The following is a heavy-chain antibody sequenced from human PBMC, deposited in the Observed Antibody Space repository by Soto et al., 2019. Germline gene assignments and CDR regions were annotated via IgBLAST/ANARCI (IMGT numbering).Heavy chain of an antibody. CDR3: ASRGPGTYLDY. CDR1: GFTFSSYA. D-gene: IGHD6-13*01. CDR2: VSGSGGST. V-gene: IGHV3-23*01. Sequence: EVQLLESGGGLVQPGGSLRLSCAASGFTFSSYAMRWVRQAPGKGLEWVSAVSGSGGSTYYADSVKGRFTISRDNSKNALYLQMNSLRAEDTAVYYCASRGPGTYLDYWGQGTLVTVSS. J-gene: IGHJ4*02.